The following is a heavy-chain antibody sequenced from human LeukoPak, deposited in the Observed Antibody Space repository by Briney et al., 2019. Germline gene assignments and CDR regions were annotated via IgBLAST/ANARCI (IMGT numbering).Heavy chain of an antibody. CDR2: ISGSGGST. CDR1: GFTFSSYG. Sequence: GGSLRLSCAASGFTFSSYGMSWVRQAPGKGLEWVSAISGSGGSTYYADSVKGRFTISRDNSKNTLYLQMNSLRAEDTAVYYCARGYSYGYAFDIWGQGTMVTVSS. V-gene: IGHV3-23*01. CDR3: ARGYSYGYAFDI. D-gene: IGHD5-18*01. J-gene: IGHJ3*02.